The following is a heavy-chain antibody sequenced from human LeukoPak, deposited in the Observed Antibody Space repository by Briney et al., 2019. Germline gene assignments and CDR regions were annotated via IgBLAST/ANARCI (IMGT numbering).Heavy chain of an antibody. D-gene: IGHD2-2*01. J-gene: IGHJ3*02. CDR1: GFTFSDYY. CDR2: ISSSGSTI. CDR3: AIARLGYCSSTSCYLDAFDI. V-gene: IGHV3-11*01. Sequence: GGSLRLSCAASGFTFSDYYMSWIRQAPGKGLEWVSYISSSGSTIYYADSVKGRFTISRDNAENSLYLQMNSLRAEDTAVYYCAIARLGYCSSTSCYLDAFDIWGQGTMVTVSS.